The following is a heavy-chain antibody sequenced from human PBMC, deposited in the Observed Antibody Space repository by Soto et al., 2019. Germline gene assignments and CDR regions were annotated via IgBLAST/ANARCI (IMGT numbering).Heavy chain of an antibody. D-gene: IGHD3-10*01. CDR3: ARDPNSYPSGSNGMDF. Sequence: PGGSLRLSCVAAGFTFSSYGMHWVRQAPGKGLEWLAIIRYDGSNKYYGDSVKGRFTISRDNSKNTLYLEMNSLRAEDTAVYYCARDPNSYPSGSNGMDFWGQGTTVTVSS. CDR2: IRYDGSNK. J-gene: IGHJ6*02. CDR1: GFTFSSYG. V-gene: IGHV3-30*02.